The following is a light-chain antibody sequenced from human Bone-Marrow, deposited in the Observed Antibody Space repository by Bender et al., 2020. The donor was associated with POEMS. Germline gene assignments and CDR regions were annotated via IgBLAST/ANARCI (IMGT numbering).Light chain of an antibody. V-gene: IGLV1-51*02. J-gene: IGLJ1*01. CDR2: ENN. CDR1: YTNIGNNY. CDR3: GTWDSALSANV. Sequence: QSGLTQPASVSAAAGKTVTISCSGTYTNIGNNYVSWYQQLPGAAPKLLIYENNKRPSGIPARFSGSKSGTSGTLDITGLQTGDEADYYCGTWDSALSANVFGTGTKVTVL.